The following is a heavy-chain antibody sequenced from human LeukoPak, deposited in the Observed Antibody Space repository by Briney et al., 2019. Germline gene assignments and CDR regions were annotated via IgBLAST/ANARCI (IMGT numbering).Heavy chain of an antibody. Sequence: SQTLSLTCTVSGGSISSGDYYWSWIRQPPGKGLEWIGYIYYSGSTYYNPSLKSRVTISVDTSKNQFSLKLSSVTAADTAVYYCAREEYNYYDSSGSDYWGQGTLVTVSS. CDR1: GGSISSGDYY. CDR2: IYYSGST. D-gene: IGHD3-22*01. V-gene: IGHV4-30-4*01. CDR3: AREEYNYYDSSGSDY. J-gene: IGHJ4*02.